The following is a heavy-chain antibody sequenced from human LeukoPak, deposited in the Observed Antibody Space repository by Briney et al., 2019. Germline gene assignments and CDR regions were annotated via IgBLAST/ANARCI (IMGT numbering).Heavy chain of an antibody. CDR1: GFTFSSYS. J-gene: IGHJ4*02. V-gene: IGHV3-48*04. CDR3: ARTFRGIDY. CDR2: ISSGGSTI. Sequence: GGSLRVSCAASGFTFSSYSMTWVRQAPGKGLEWVSYISSGGSTIYYADSVKGRFTISRDNAKNSLYLQMNSLRAEDTAVYYCARTFRGIDYWGQGTLVTVSS. D-gene: IGHD3-10*01.